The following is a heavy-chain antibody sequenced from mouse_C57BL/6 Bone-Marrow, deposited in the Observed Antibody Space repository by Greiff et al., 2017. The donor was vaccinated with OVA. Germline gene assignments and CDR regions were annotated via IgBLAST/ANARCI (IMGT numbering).Heavy chain of an antibody. J-gene: IGHJ1*03. D-gene: IGHD1-1*01. CDR3: ARPGGSSYYWYFDV. CDR1: GYTFTSYW. CDR2: IHPNSGST. V-gene: IGHV1-64*01. Sequence: QVQLQQPGAELVKPGASVKLSCKASGYTFTSYWMHWVKQRPGQGLEWIGMIHPNSGSTNYNEKFKSKATLTVDKSSSTAYMQLSSLTSEDSAVYYCARPGGSSYYWYFDVWGTGTTVTVSS.